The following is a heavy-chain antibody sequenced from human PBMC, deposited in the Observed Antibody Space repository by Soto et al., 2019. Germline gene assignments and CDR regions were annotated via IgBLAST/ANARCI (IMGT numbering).Heavy chain of an antibody. D-gene: IGHD6-19*01. CDR3: ARAGMHHPWLVPINPSRDNWFDP. J-gene: IGHJ5*02. CDR2: INPSGGST. Sequence: ASVKVSCKASGYTFTSYYMHWVRQAPGQGLEWMGIINPSGGSTSYAQKFQGRVTMTRDTSTSTVYMELSSLRSEDTAVYYCARAGMHHPWLVPINPSRDNWFDPWGQGTLVTVS. V-gene: IGHV1-46*01. CDR1: GYTFTSYY.